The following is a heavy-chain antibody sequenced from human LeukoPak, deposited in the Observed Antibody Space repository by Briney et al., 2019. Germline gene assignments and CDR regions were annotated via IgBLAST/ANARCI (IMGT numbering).Heavy chain of an antibody. CDR2: IYHSGST. Sequence: SETQSLTCTVSGYSISSGYYWGWIRQPPGKGLEWIGSIYHSGSTYYNPSLKSRVTISVDTSKNQFSLKLSSVTAADTAVYYCARFPAAGPHDYWGQGTLVTVSS. CDR3: ARFPAAGPHDY. D-gene: IGHD6-13*01. CDR1: GYSISSGYY. V-gene: IGHV4-38-2*02. J-gene: IGHJ4*02.